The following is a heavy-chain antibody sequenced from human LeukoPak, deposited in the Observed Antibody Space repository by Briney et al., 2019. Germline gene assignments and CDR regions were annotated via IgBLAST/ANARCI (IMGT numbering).Heavy chain of an antibody. Sequence: PSETLSLTCTVSGGSISSSSYYWGWIRQPPGKGLEWLGSIYYSGSPYYNPSLKSRVTISVDTSKNQFSLKLSSVTAADTAVYYCARHGGEDYDILTGYYKVVWFDPWGQGTLVTVSS. V-gene: IGHV4-39*01. CDR3: ARHGGEDYDILTGYYKVVWFDP. CDR1: GGSISSSSYY. CDR2: IYYSGSP. J-gene: IGHJ5*02. D-gene: IGHD3-9*01.